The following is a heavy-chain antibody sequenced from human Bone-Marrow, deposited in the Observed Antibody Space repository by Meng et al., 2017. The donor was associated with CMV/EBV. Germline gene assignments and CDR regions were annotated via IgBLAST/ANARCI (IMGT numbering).Heavy chain of an antibody. CDR2: INPNSGGT. CDR1: GYTFTGYY. J-gene: IGHJ4*02. CDR3: ARDPVGPYRNSFLDY. Sequence: ASVKVSCKASGYTFTGYYMHWVRRAPGQGLEWMGWINPNSGGTNYAQKFQGRVTMTRDTSISTAYMELSRLRSDDTAVYYWARDPVGPYRNSFLDYWGQGTLVTVSS. V-gene: IGHV1-2*02. D-gene: IGHD1-26*01.